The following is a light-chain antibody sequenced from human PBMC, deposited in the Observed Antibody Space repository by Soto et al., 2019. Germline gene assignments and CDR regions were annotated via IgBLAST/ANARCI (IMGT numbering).Light chain of an antibody. J-gene: IGLJ3*02. Sequence: QTVVTQEPSFSVSPGRTVTLTCGLSSGSVSTSYYPSWYQQTPGQAPRTLIYSTNTRSSGFPDRFSGSILGNKAALTITGAQADDESYYYCVLYMGSGIWVFGGGTKVTVL. CDR2: STN. V-gene: IGLV8-61*01. CDR3: VLYMGSGIWV. CDR1: SGSVSTSYY.